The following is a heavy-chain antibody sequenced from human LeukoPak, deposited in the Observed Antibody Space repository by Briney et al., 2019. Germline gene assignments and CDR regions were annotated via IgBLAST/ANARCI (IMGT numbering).Heavy chain of an antibody. Sequence: PSETLSLTCTVSGGSISSSSYYWGWIRQPPGKGLEWIGSIYYSGSTYYNPSLKSRVTISVDTSKNQFSLKLSSVTAADTAAYYCATTIKRITIRNWYFDLWGRGTLVTVSS. D-gene: IGHD3-10*01. CDR2: IYYSGST. CDR3: ATTIKRITIRNWYFDL. CDR1: GGSISSSSYY. V-gene: IGHV4-39*01. J-gene: IGHJ2*01.